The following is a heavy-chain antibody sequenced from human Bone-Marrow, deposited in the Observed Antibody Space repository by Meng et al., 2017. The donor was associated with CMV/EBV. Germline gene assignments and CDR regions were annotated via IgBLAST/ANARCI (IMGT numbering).Heavy chain of an antibody. V-gene: IGHV1-2*02. CDR1: GYTFTGYY. CDR2: INPNSGGT. Sequence: ASVKVSCKASGYTFTGYYMHWVRQAPGQGLEWMGWINPNSGGTNYAQKFQGRVTMTRDTSISTAYMELSRLRSDDTAVYYCARLPGYCSSTSCYRYYYYYGMDVWGQGTTVTVSS. J-gene: IGHJ6*02. CDR3: ARLPGYCSSTSCYRYYYYYGMDV. D-gene: IGHD2-2*01.